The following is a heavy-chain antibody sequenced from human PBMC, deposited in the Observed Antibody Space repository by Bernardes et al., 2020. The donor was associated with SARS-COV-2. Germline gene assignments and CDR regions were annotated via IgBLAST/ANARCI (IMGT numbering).Heavy chain of an antibody. CDR3: ATNIRDDFH. V-gene: IGHV3-15*01. J-gene: IGHJ4*02. Sequence: SLRLSCAASGITFTNAWLGWVRQAPGKGLEWVGRIRAKFDGGTSDYGAPVKGRFTISRDDSKSTLYLQMNSLKTEDTGIYYCATNIRDDFHWGQGTLVTVSS. D-gene: IGHD2-21*02. CDR1: GITFTNAW. CDR2: IRAKFDGGTS.